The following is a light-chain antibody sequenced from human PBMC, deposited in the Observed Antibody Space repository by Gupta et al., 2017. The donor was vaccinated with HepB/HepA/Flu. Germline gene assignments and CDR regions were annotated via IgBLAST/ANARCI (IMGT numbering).Light chain of an antibody. CDR2: GAS. CDR3: QHYNIWRS. J-gene: IGKJ4*01. V-gene: IGKV3-15*01. Sequence: EIVMTQSPATLSVSPGERATLSCRVSQSISRNLAWYQQKPGQAPRLLIYGASYIATGTPDRFSGSAYTKDFTLTTSSQQYEDVAVYYVQHYNIWRSFGGGSKVEIK. CDR1: QSISRN.